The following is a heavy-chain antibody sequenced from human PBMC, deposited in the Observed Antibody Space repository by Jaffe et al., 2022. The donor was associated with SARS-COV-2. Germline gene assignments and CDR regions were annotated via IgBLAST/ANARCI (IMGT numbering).Heavy chain of an antibody. CDR2: IWYDGSNK. J-gene: IGHJ4*02. D-gene: IGHD6-19*01. Sequence: QVQLVESGGGVVQPGRSLRLSCAASGFTFSSYGMHWVRQAPGKGLEWVAVIWYDGSNKYYADSVKGRFTISRDNSKNTLYLQMNSLRAEDTAVYYCAAVAGTSMGFDYWGQGTLVTVSS. CDR3: AAVAGTSMGFDY. V-gene: IGHV3-33*01. CDR1: GFTFSSYG.